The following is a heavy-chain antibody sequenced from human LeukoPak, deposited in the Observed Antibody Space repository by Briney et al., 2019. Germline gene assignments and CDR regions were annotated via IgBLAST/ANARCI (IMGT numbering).Heavy chain of an antibody. Sequence: SETLSLTCTVSGGSISSSSYYWGWIRQPPGKGLEGIGSIYYSGSTYHNPSLKSRVTISVDTSKNQFSLKLSSVAAADTAVYYCARSSTIFGVVINDAFDIWGQGTMVTVSS. CDR2: IYYSGST. J-gene: IGHJ3*02. D-gene: IGHD3-3*01. V-gene: IGHV4-39*01. CDR1: GGSISSSSYY. CDR3: ARSSTIFGVVINDAFDI.